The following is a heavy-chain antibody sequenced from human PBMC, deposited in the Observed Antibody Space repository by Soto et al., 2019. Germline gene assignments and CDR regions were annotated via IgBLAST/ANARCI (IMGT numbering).Heavy chain of an antibody. J-gene: IGHJ5*02. CDR2: IIPIFGTA. Sequence: SVKVSCKASGGTLSSYAISWVRQAPGQGLEWMGGIIPIFGTANYAQKFQGRVTITADESTSTAYMELSSLRSEDTAVYYCARGRPAARPRRWFDPWGQGTLVTVSS. D-gene: IGHD6-6*01. V-gene: IGHV1-69*13. CDR1: GGTLSSYA. CDR3: ARGRPAARPRRWFDP.